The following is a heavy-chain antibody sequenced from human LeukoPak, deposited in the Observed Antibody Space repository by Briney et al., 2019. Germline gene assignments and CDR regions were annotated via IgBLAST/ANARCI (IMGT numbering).Heavy chain of an antibody. D-gene: IGHD6-19*01. CDR2: IWYDGSNK. J-gene: IGHJ4*02. CDR1: GFTFSSYG. Sequence: GRSLRLSCAASGFTFSSYGMHWVRQAPGKGLEWVAVIWYDGSNKYYADSVKGRFTISRDNSKNTLYLQMNSLRAEDTAVYYCASYFYSSGWSVYDYWGQGTLVTVSS. CDR3: ASYFYSSGWSVYDY. V-gene: IGHV3-33*01.